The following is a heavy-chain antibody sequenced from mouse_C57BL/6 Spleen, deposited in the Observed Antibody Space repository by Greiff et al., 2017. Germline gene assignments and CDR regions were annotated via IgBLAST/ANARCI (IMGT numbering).Heavy chain of an antibody. CDR3: ARGGYGNCGGYYAMDY. CDR2: ILPGSGST. J-gene: IGHJ4*01. D-gene: IGHD2-1*01. CDR1: GYTFTGYW. V-gene: IGHV1-9*01. Sequence: VQLQQSGAELMKPGASVKLSCKATGYTFTGYWIEWVKQRPGHGLEWIGEILPGSGSTNYNEKFKGKATFTADTSSNTAYMQLSSLTTEDSAIYYCARGGYGNCGGYYAMDYWGQGTSVTVSS.